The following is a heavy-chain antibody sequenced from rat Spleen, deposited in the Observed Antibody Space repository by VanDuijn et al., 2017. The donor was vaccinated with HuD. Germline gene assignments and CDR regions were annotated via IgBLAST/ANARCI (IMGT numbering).Heavy chain of an antibody. D-gene: IGHD1-9*01. J-gene: IGHJ2*01. V-gene: IGHV5-29*01. CDR1: GFTFSDYY. CDR2: ISSDGRRN. CDR3: ARRHYGYTDYFDY. Sequence: EVQLVESDGGLVQPGRSLKLSCAASGFTFSDYYMAWVRQAPTKGLEWVAPISSDGRRNYYRDSVKGRFTISRDNAKSSLYLQMDSLRSEDTATYYGARRHYGYTDYFDYWGQGVMVTVSS.